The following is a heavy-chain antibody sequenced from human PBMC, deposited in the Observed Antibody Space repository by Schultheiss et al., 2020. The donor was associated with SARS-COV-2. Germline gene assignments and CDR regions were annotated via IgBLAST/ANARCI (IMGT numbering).Heavy chain of an antibody. V-gene: IGHV4-59*01. CDR3: AREDKTYQLFFPNWFDP. Sequence: SETLSLTCTVSGGSISSYYWSWIRQPPGKGLEWIGYIYYSGSTKYNPSLKSRVTISVDTSKNKFSLKLSSVTAADTAVYYCAREDKTYQLFFPNWFDPWGQGTLVTVSS. D-gene: IGHD2-2*01. CDR1: GGSISSYY. J-gene: IGHJ5*02. CDR2: IYYSGST.